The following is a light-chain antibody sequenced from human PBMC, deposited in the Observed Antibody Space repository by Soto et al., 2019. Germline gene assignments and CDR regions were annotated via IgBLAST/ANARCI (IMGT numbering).Light chain of an antibody. CDR1: QTSGSNF. V-gene: IGKV3D-20*02. Sequence: EIVLTQSPGTLSLSPGERATLSCKTSQTSGSNFLAWYQHKPGQAPRLLIYASSNRATGIPDRFSGSASGPDFTLTINRLEPEDFAVYYCQQRSNLPWTFGQGTKVDIK. J-gene: IGKJ1*01. CDR3: QQRSNLPWT. CDR2: ASS.